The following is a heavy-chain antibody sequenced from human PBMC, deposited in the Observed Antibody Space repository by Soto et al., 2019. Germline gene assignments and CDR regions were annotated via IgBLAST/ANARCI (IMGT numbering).Heavy chain of an antibody. V-gene: IGHV6-1*01. CDR2: TYYRSKWYY. CDR1: GDSVSNNGFA. CDR3: ARRPGQWLYENWFDP. Sequence: SQTLSLTCAISGDSVSNNGFAWNWIRQSPSRGLEWLGRTYYRSKWYYDYALPVRSRITINPDTSKNQVSLQLNSATPEVTAVYYCARRPGQWLYENWFDPRGQVPLLTVAS. D-gene: IGHD6-19*01. J-gene: IGHJ5*02.